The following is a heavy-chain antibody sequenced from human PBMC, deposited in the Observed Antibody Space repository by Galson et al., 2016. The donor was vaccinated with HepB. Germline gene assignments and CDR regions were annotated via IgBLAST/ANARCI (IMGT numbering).Heavy chain of an antibody. CDR1: GYSFTTSY. CDR3: ARDRTTGDSSAWYDALDY. J-gene: IGHJ4*02. V-gene: IGHV1-46*01. D-gene: IGHD6-19*01. Sequence: SVKVSCKASGYSFTTSYMHWVRQAPGQGLEWMGMINPNGGRTRYPQKFQGRVTMTRDTSTSTVYMDLNSLRSEDTAGYYCARDRTTGDSSAWYDALDYWGQGTPVTISS. CDR2: INPNGGRT.